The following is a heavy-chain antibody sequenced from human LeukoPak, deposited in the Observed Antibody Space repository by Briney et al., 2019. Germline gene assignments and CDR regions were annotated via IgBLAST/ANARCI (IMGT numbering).Heavy chain of an antibody. Sequence: SETLSLTCTVSGGSISSSSYYWGWIRQPPGKGLEWIGSIYYSGSTYYNPSLKSRVTISVDTSKNQFSLKLSSVTAADTAVYYCASLAREPYSSSCCPPDTERYYYYYYYMDVWGKGTTVTISS. CDR3: ASLAREPYSSSCCPPDTERYYYYYYYMDV. D-gene: IGHD6-13*01. V-gene: IGHV4-39*07. CDR1: GGSISSSSYY. CDR2: IYYSGST. J-gene: IGHJ6*03.